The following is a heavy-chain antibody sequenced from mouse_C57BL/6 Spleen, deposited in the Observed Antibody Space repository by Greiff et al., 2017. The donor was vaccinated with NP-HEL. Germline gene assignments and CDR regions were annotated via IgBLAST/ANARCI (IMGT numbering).Heavy chain of an antibody. CDR1: GFTFSDYG. CDR3: ARPPYYGSSNWYFDV. CDR2: ISSGSSTF. J-gene: IGHJ1*03. D-gene: IGHD1-1*01. Sequence: EVKVVESGGGLVKPGGSLKLSCAASGFTFSDYGMHWVRQAPEKGLEWVAYISSGSSTFYYADTVKGRFTISRDNAKNTLFLQMTSLRSEDTAMYYCARPPYYGSSNWYFDVWGTGTTVTVSS. V-gene: IGHV5-17*01.